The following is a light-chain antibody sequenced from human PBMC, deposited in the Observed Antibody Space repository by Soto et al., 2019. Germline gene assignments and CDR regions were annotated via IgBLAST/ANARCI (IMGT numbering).Light chain of an antibody. V-gene: IGLV1-40*01. CDR1: SSNIGAGYD. CDR3: QSYDSSLSGWV. CDR2: GNS. J-gene: IGLJ3*02. Sequence: QSVLTQPPSVSGAPGQRVTISCTGSSSNIGAGYDVHWYQQLPGTAPKLLIYGNSNRPSGVPDRFSGSKSGTSASLAINGLQAEDEAYYYCQSYDSSLSGWVFGGGTKVTVL.